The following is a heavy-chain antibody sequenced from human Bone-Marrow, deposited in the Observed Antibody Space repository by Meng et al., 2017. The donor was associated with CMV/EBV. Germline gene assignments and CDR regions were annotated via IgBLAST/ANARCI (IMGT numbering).Heavy chain of an antibody. CDR2: IIPIFGTA. J-gene: IGHJ6*02. CDR3: ARDPQGYGMDV. V-gene: IGHV1-69*05. Sequence: SVKVSCKASGYTFTSYGISWVRQAPGQGLEWMGGIIPIFGTANYAQKFQGRVTITTDESTSTAYMELSSLRSEDTAVYYCARDPQGYGMDVWGQGTTVTVSS. CDR1: GYTFTSYG.